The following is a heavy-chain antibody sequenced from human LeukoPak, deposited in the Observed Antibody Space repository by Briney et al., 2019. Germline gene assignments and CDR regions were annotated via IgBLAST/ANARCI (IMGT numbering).Heavy chain of an antibody. V-gene: IGHV3-23*01. CDR3: AKSVVVTAREYFQH. J-gene: IGHJ1*01. D-gene: IGHD2-21*02. CDR2: ISGSGGST. CDR1: GFTFSSYA. Sequence: PGGSLRLSCAASGFTFSSYAMSWFRRAPGKGLEWVSAISGSGGSTYYADSVKGRFTISRDNSKNTLYLQMNSLRAEDTAVYYCAKSVVVTAREYFQHWGQGTLVTVSS.